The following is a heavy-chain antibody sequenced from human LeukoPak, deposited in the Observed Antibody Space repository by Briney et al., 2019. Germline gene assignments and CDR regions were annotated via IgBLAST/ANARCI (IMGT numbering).Heavy chain of an antibody. D-gene: IGHD1-26*01. CDR3: AKLAGATSGTDY. V-gene: IGHV3-23*01. J-gene: IGHJ4*02. CDR2: ISGTT. CDR1: GFTFSTYA. Sequence: PGGSLRLSCAASGFTFSTYAMSWVRQAPGKGLEWVSTISGTTYYADSVKGRFTIYRDNSENTLYLQMDSLRVEDTAVYYCAKLAGATSGTDYWGQGTLVSVSS.